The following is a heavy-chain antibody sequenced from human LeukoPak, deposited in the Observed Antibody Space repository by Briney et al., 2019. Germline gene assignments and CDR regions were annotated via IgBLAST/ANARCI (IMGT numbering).Heavy chain of an antibody. CDR1: GGSISSYY. J-gene: IGHJ6*02. V-gene: IGHV4-59*08. CDR2: IYYSGST. Sequence: PSETLSLTCTVSGGSISSYYWSWIRQPPGKGLEWIGYIYYSGSTNYSPSLKSRVTISVDTSKNQFSLKLSSVTAADTAVYYCARHSSAAGMINGMDVWGQGTTVTVSS. D-gene: IGHD6-13*01. CDR3: ARHSSAAGMINGMDV.